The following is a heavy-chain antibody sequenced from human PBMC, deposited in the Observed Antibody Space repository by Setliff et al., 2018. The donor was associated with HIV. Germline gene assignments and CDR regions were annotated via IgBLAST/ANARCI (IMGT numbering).Heavy chain of an antibody. CDR2: IHYSGSP. CDR1: GGSNSTHY. D-gene: IGHD3-3*01. J-gene: IGHJ6*03. CDR3: ESCLSIFGVATPGFYSFMDV. Sequence: PSETLSLTCSVTGGSNSTHYWSWIRKPQGKGLEGNGYIHYSGSPTYNPSLKSRVSRSLDTSKTQVTLKLNSVTAADTAVYYCESCLSIFGVATPGFYSFMDVWGKGTTVTVSS. V-gene: IGHV4-59*11.